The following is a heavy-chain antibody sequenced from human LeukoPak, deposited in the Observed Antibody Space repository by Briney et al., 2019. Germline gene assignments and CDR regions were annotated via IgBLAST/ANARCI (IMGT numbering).Heavy chain of an antibody. Sequence: GGSLRLSCAASGFTFSSYSMNWVRQAPGRGLEWISCITGRTSNTNYADSVKGRFTISRDNAKNSLYLQMNSLRVEDTAVYYCARGNYGEDYWGQGALAIVTS. V-gene: IGHV3-48*04. CDR2: ITGRTSNT. J-gene: IGHJ4*02. CDR3: ARGNYGEDY. D-gene: IGHD4-17*01. CDR1: GFTFSSYS.